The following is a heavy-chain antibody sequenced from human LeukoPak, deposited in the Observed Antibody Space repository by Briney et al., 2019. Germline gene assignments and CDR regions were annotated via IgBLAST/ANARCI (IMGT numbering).Heavy chain of an antibody. V-gene: IGHV3-30-3*01. Sequence: PGRSLRLSCAASGFTFSSYAMHWVRQAPGKGLEWVAVISYDGSNKYYADSVKGRFTISRDNSKNTLYLQMNSLRAEDTAVYYCAREGLWFGELRHYYYCGMDVWGQGTTVTVSS. CDR1: GFTFSSYA. J-gene: IGHJ6*02. CDR3: AREGLWFGELRHYYYCGMDV. CDR2: ISYDGSNK. D-gene: IGHD3-10*01.